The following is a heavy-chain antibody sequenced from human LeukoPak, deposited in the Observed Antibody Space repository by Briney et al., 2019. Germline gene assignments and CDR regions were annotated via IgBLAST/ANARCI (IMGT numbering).Heavy chain of an antibody. D-gene: IGHD3-22*01. CDR3: ARGRVSSSTYYSTYYYYFYMDV. V-gene: IGHV4-34*01. CDR1: GWSFSGYY. CDR2: VYYSGNT. Sequence: SETLSLTCAVYGWSFSGYYWSWIRQPPGKGLECIGSVYYSGNTYYNPSLNGRVSISRDTSKNLFSLRLRSVTAADTAVYFCARGRVSSSTYYSTYYYYFYMDVWGKGTTVTVSS. J-gene: IGHJ6*03.